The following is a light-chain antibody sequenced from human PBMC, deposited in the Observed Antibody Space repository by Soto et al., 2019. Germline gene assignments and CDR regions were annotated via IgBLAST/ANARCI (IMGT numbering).Light chain of an antibody. CDR1: PSVSSSY. Sequence: EIVLTQSPGTLSLSPGERATLACRASPSVSSSYLAWYQQKPGQAPRRLIYGASSRATGIPDRFIGSGSGTDFTLTISRLEPEDFAVYYCHQYGSSPRTFGQGTKVEIK. CDR3: HQYGSSPRT. V-gene: IGKV3-20*01. J-gene: IGKJ1*01. CDR2: GAS.